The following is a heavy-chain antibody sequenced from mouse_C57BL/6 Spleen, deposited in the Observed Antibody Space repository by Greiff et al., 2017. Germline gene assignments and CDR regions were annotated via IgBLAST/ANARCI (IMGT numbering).Heavy chain of an antibody. CDR2: IDPEDGDT. D-gene: IGHD1-1*01. V-gene: IGHV14-1*01. CDR3: TTEARYYFDY. CDR1: GFNIKDYY. Sequence: VQLQQSGAELVRPGASVKLSCTASGFNIKDYYMHWVKQRPEQGLEWLGRIDPEDGDTEYAPKFQGKATMTADTSSNPAYLQLSSLTSEDTAVYYCTTEARYYFDYWGQGTTLTVSS. J-gene: IGHJ2*01.